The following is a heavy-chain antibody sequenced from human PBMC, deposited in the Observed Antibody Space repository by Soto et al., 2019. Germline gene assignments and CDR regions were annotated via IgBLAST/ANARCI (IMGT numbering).Heavy chain of an antibody. CDR2: IYYSGST. CDR3: ARGVTSDFWSGYPFDY. J-gene: IGHJ4*02. D-gene: IGHD3-3*01. Sequence: QLQLQESGPGLVKPSETLSLTCTVSGGSISSSSYYWGWIRQPPGKGLEWIGSIYYSGSTYYNPSLKSRVTISVDTSKNQFSLKLSSVTAADTAVYYCARGVTSDFWSGYPFDYWGQGTLVTVSS. CDR1: GGSISSSSYY. V-gene: IGHV4-39*01.